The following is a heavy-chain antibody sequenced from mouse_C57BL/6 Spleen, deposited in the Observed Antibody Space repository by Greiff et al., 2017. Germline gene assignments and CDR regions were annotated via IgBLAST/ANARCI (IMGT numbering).Heavy chain of an antibody. CDR3: AREGIYPMFTGFAY. J-gene: IGHJ3*01. V-gene: IGHV1-52*01. D-gene: IGHD2-3*01. Sequence: VQLQQPGAELVRPGSSVKLSCKASGYTFTSYWMHWVKQRPIQGLEWIGNIDPSGSETHYNQQFKDKATLTVDKSSSTAYMQLSSLTSEGSAVYDCAREGIYPMFTGFAYGGQGTLVTGSA. CDR2: IDPSGSET. CDR1: GYTFTSYW.